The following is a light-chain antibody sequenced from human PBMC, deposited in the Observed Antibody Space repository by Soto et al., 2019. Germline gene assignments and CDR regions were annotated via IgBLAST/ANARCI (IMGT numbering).Light chain of an antibody. Sequence: DIQMTQSPSSLSASVGDRVTITCRASQGLSTNLAWYQQKPGKVPKLLIYAASTLQSGVPSRFSGSGSGTDFTLTISSLQPENVATYCCHKYNHAPWTFGQGTKVEIK. CDR3: HKYNHAPWT. CDR1: QGLSTN. J-gene: IGKJ1*01. CDR2: AAS. V-gene: IGKV1-27*01.